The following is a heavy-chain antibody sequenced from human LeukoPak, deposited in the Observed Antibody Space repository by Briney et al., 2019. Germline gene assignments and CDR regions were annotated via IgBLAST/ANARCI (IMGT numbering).Heavy chain of an antibody. V-gene: IGHV5-10-1*01. CDR1: GDSFSSCW. D-gene: IGHD2-15*01. Sequence: GEALKISCRASGDSFSSCWISRVRRMPGKSLVGLGRIVPSDSYTNYSPPSQGHVTISADKSTSTAYLQWSSLRASDTAMYYCASLGYCSGGSCFDYWGQGNLVTVSS. CDR3: ASLGYCSGGSCFDY. CDR2: IVPSDSYT. J-gene: IGHJ4*03.